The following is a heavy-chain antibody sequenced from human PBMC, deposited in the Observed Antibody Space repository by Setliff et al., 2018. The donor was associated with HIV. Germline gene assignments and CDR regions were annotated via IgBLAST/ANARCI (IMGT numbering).Heavy chain of an antibody. CDR3: AREVVVITLDYFDY. CDR2: IKQDGSEK. D-gene: IGHD3-22*01. J-gene: IGHJ4*02. CDR1: GFTFSSYW. V-gene: IGHV3-7*01. Sequence: GSLKISCAASGFTFSSYWMSWVRQAPGKGLEWVANIKQDGSEKYYVDSVKGRFTISRDNAKNSLYLQMNSLRAEDTAVYYCAREVVVITLDYFDYWGQGTLVTVSS.